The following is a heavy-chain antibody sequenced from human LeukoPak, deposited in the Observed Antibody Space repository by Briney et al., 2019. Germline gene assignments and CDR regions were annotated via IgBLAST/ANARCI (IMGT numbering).Heavy chain of an antibody. CDR1: GFTFSRLG. Sequence: GESLKISCAASGFTFSRLGMQLVRQAPGKGLEWVAVIHNDGTQGQYADSVKGRFTISKDNSQNTLYLQMNNLRDDDTAVYYCAKEGDEFRGYLDVWGKGTTVSVS. V-gene: IGHV3-30*02. J-gene: IGHJ6*03. CDR3: AKEGDEFRGYLDV. CDR2: IHNDGTQG. D-gene: IGHD3-16*01.